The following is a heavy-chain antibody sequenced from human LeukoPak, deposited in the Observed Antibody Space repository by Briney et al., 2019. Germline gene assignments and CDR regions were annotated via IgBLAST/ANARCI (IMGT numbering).Heavy chain of an antibody. Sequence: PSETLSLTCTVSGGSISSYYWSWIRQPPGKGLEWIGYIYYSGSTNYSPSLKSRATISVDTSKNQFSLMLSSVTATDTAVYYCAASARLVLQESVYWGQGTLVTVSS. J-gene: IGHJ4*02. CDR1: GGSISSYY. V-gene: IGHV4-59*08. CDR2: IYYSGST. CDR3: AASARLVLQESVY. D-gene: IGHD6-19*01.